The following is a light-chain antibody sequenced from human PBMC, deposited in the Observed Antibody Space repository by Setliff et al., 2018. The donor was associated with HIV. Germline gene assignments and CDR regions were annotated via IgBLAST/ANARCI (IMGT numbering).Light chain of an antibody. Sequence: QSVLTQPASVSGSPGQSITISCTGSSSDVGSPLSSVSWYQQNPGEVPKLLIYDVTRRPSGISDRFSASKSGNTASLTISGLQTEDESDYYCCSFGRGDIWIFGGGTKVTGL. CDR2: DVT. CDR1: SSDVGSPLSS. CDR3: CSFGRGDIWI. J-gene: IGLJ2*01. V-gene: IGLV2-23*02.